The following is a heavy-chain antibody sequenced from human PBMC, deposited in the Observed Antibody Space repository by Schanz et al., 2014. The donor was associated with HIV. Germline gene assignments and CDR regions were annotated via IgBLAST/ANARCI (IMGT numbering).Heavy chain of an antibody. V-gene: IGHV3-9*01. CDR1: GFTFDDYA. Sequence: EVQLVESGGGLVQPGRSLSLSCAASGFTFDDYAMHWVLQAPGKGLEWVSGINWRSDSIGYADSVKGRFTVARDNAKNSLYLQMNNLRSEDTALYYCAKDRGGGSGMVTNYYYGMDVWGQGTTVTVSS. CDR3: AKDRGGGSGMVTNYYYGMDV. D-gene: IGHD5-18*01. CDR2: INWRSDSI. J-gene: IGHJ6*02.